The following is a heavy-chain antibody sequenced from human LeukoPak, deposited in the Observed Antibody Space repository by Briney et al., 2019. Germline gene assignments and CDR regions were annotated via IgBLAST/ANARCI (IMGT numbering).Heavy chain of an antibody. D-gene: IGHD6-13*01. V-gene: IGHV4-59*01. CDR1: GGSISSYY. CDR3: ARGGGDSSSWYGDWYFDL. CDR2: IYYSGST. Sequence: SETLSLTCTASGGSISSYYWSWIRQPPGKGLEWIGYIYYSGSTNYNPSLKSRVTISVGTSKNQLSLKLSSVTAADTAVYYCARGGGDSSSWYGDWYFDLWGRGTLVTVSS. J-gene: IGHJ2*01.